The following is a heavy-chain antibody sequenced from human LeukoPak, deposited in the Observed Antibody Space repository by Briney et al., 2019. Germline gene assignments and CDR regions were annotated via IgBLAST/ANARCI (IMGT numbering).Heavy chain of an antibody. CDR3: ARGNGAPTYYDFWSGYPPLDY. J-gene: IGHJ4*02. CDR2: IKQDGSEK. Sequence: GGSLRLSCEASGFIFSSYSMNWVRQAPGKGQEWVANIKQDGSEKYYVDSVKGRFTISRDNAKNSLYLQMNSLRAEDTAVYYCARGNGAPTYYDFWSGYPPLDYWGQGTLVTVSS. D-gene: IGHD3-3*01. V-gene: IGHV3-7*01. CDR1: GFIFSSYS.